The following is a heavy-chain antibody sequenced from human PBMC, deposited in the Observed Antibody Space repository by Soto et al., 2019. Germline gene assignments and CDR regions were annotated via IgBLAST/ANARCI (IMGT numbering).Heavy chain of an antibody. Sequence: QVQLVESGGGVVQPGTSLRLSCAASGFTFSDYDVHWVRQAPGKGLEWVAVVSYDGSNKYYADSVKGRFIISRDNSKNTLYLQMNSLRAEDTAVYYCAVDYDSDSWGQGTSVTVSS. D-gene: IGHD3-10*01. V-gene: IGHV3-30-3*01. CDR1: GFTFSDYD. J-gene: IGHJ4*02. CDR2: VSYDGSNK. CDR3: AVDYDSDS.